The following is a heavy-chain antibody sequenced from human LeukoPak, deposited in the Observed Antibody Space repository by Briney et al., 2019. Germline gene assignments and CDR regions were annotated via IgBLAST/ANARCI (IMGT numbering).Heavy chain of an antibody. Sequence: SETLSLTCAVYGGSFSGYYWSWLRQPPGKGLEWIGEINHSGSTNYNPSLKSRVTISVDTSKNQFSLKLSSVTAADTAVYYCARALRRGATDYWGQGTLVTVSS. D-gene: IGHD1-26*01. CDR3: ARALRRGATDY. V-gene: IGHV4-34*01. CDR1: GGSFSGYY. J-gene: IGHJ4*02. CDR2: INHSGST.